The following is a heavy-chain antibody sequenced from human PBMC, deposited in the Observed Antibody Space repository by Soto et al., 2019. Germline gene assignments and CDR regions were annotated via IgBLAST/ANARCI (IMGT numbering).Heavy chain of an antibody. CDR3: DRDQCWHDLVWWSDP. CDR2: IFPGGVNI. J-gene: IGHJ5*02. V-gene: IGHV1-46*03. Sequence: QAQLVQSGAEVKKPGASVKVSCKAIGYGFTRHYIHWVRQAPGQGLEWMGTIFPGGVNIAYAPKFQSKVTMTKETSTSTVYMELNSLTSEETAVYYCDRDQCWHDLVWWSDPWGQGTLVSVSS. D-gene: IGHD1-1*01. CDR1: GYGFTRHY.